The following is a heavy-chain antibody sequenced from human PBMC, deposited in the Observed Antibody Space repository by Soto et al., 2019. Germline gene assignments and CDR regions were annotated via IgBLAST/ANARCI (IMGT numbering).Heavy chain of an antibody. CDR2: MSGSGDST. CDR1: GFTFSSYA. CDR3: ARRSSAWLFDY. D-gene: IGHD6-19*01. J-gene: IGHJ4*02. V-gene: IGHV3-23*01. Sequence: EVQLLESGGGLVQPGGSLRLSCAASGFTFSSYAMSWVRQAPGKGLECVSVMSGSGDSTYYADSVTGRFTISRDNPKSTLYLQMTSLRAEGTAVYCFARRSSAWLFDYWGQGTLVSVSS.